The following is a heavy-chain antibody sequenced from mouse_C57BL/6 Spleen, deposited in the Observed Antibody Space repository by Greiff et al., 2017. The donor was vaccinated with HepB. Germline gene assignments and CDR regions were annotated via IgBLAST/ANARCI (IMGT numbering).Heavy chain of an antibody. D-gene: IGHD2-5*01. CDR3: TTFIVTTRYFDV. V-gene: IGHV14-4*01. CDR1: GFNIKDDY. CDR2: IDPGNGDT. J-gene: IGHJ1*03. Sequence: VQLQQSGAELVRPGASVKLSCTASGFNIKDDYMHWVKQRPEQGLEWIGWIDPGNGDTEYASKFQGKATITADTSSNTAYLQLSSLTSEDTAVYYYTTFIVTTRYFDVWGTGTTVTVSS.